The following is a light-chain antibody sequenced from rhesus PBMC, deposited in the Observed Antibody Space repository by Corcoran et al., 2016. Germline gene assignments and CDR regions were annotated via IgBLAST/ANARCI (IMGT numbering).Light chain of an antibody. CDR3: QHAYGTPHS. J-gene: IGKJ2*01. Sequence: DIQMTQSPSSLSASVGDRVTITCRASENDHNYLNWYQQKPGKTPKLLIYKKSTFQRGVPSRFSGSGSGTDYTFTISSLQPEDVATYYCQHAYGTPHSFGQGTKVEIK. CDR1: ENDHNY. CDR2: KKS. V-gene: IGKV1-74*01.